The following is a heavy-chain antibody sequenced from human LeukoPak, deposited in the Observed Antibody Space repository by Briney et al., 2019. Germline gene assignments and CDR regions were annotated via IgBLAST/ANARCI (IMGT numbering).Heavy chain of an antibody. J-gene: IGHJ6*03. CDR1: GGSISSGGYS. CDR2: IYYSGST. Sequence: KSSETLSLTCAVSGGSISSGGYSWSWIRQPPGKGLEWIGYIYYSGSTSYNPSLKSRVTISVDTSKNQFSLKLSSVTAADTAVYSCARGGLGGGSGSYYGRYYYYYMDVWGKGTTVTVSS. D-gene: IGHD3-10*01. V-gene: IGHV4-30-4*07. CDR3: ARGGLGGGSGSYYGRYYYYYMDV.